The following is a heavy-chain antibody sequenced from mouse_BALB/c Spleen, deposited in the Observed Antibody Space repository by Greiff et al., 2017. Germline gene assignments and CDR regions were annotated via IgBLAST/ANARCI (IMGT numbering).Heavy chain of an antibody. J-gene: IGHJ3*01. CDR3: ARHEDQGRFAY. CDR1: GYTFTEYI. V-gene: IGHV1-62-2*01. Sequence: VKVVESGAELVKPGASVKLSCKASGYTFTEYIIHWVKQRSGQGLEWIGWFYPGSGSIKYNEKFKDKATLTADKSSSTVYMELSRLTSEDSAVYFCARHEDQGRFAYWGQGTLVTVSA. CDR2: FYPGSGSI.